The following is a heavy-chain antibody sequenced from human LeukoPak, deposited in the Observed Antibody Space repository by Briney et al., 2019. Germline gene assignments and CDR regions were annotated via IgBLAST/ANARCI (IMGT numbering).Heavy chain of an antibody. CDR1: GGSINSYY. Sequence: SETLSLTCTVSGGSINSYYWSWIRQPPGKGLERIGCIHHGVSPTYNPSLKSRVTMSVDTSKNQFSLKVNSVTAADTAVYYCARDILMVGATHYFDYWGQGTLVTVSS. V-gene: IGHV4-59*01. J-gene: IGHJ4*02. CDR3: ARDILMVGATHYFDY. D-gene: IGHD1-26*01. CDR2: IHHGVSP.